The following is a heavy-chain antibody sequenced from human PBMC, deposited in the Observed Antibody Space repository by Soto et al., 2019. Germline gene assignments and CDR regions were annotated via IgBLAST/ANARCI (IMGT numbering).Heavy chain of an antibody. V-gene: IGHV1-24*01. CDR3: ATVSVVVPAAMDDAFDI. J-gene: IGHJ3*02. D-gene: IGHD2-2*01. Sequence: ASVKVSCKVSGYTLTELSMHWLLQAPGKGLEWMGGFDPEDGETIYAQKFQGRVTMTEDTSTDTAYMELSSLRSEDTAVYYCATVSVVVPAAMDDAFDIWGQGTMVTVSS. CDR2: FDPEDGET. CDR1: GYTLTELS.